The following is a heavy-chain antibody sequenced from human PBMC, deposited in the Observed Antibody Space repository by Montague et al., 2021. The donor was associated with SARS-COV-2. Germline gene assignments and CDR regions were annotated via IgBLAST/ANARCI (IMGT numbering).Heavy chain of an antibody. J-gene: IGHJ5*02. V-gene: IGHV4-4*07. Sequence: SETLSLTCTVYGASITTYYWSWIRQSAGKGLEWIGRIHTSGNTNYNPTLRSRVTMSVDTSKNQFSLKLNSVTAADTAVYYCAREATSWFGELLGFWFDPWGQGTLVTVSS. CDR1: GASITTYY. CDR2: IHTSGNT. CDR3: AREATSWFGELLGFWFDP. D-gene: IGHD3-10*01.